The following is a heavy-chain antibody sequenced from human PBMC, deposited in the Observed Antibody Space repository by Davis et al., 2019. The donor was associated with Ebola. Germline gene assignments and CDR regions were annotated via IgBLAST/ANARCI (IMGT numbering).Heavy chain of an antibody. CDR3: ARATAMGF. CDR2: ISYDGSNK. D-gene: IGHD5-18*01. Sequence: GESLKISCAASGFTFSSYPMHWVRQAPGKGLERVAVISYDGSNKYYADSVKGRFTISRDNSKNTLYLQMNSLRAEDTAVYYCARATAMGFWGQGTLVTVSS. J-gene: IGHJ4*02. V-gene: IGHV3-30*04. CDR1: GFTFSSYP.